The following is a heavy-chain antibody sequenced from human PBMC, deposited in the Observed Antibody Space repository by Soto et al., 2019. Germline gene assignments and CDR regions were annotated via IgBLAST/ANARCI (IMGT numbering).Heavy chain of an antibody. V-gene: IGHV1-18*01. CDR3: SREYLRDRATWGY. J-gene: IGHJ4*02. CDR2: ISACNGTT. CDR1: GYTFTSYG. D-gene: IGHD1-26*01. Sequence: QVQLVQSGAEVKKPGASVKVSCKASGYTFTSYGISWVRQAPGQGLEWMGWISACNGTTNYAQKLHGRVTMTTDTSTSTDYLELRSLRSDDAAVYYCSREYLRDRATWGYWGQGTLVSVSS.